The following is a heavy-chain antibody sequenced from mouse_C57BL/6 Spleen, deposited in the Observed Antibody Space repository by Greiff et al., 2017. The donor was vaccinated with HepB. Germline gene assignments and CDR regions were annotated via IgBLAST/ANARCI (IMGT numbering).Heavy chain of an antibody. CDR2: IYPGDGDT. J-gene: IGHJ1*03. CDR3: ARDTTVVARYFDV. Sequence: LQESGPELVKPGASVKISCKASGYAFSSSWMNWVKQRPGKGLEWIGRIYPGDGDTNYNGKFKGKATLTADKSSSTAYMQLSSLTSEDSAVYFCARDTTVVARYFDVWGTGTTVTVSS. CDR1: GYAFSSSW. D-gene: IGHD1-1*01. V-gene: IGHV1-82*01.